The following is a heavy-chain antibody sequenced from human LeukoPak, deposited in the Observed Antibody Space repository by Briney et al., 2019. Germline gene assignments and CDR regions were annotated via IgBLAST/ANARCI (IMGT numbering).Heavy chain of an antibody. CDR2: IYTSGST. Sequence: PSETLSLTCTVSGGSISSYYWSWIRQPAGKGLEWIGRIYTSGSTNSNPSLKSRVTMSIDTSKNQFSLKLSSVTAADTAVYYCARGTCSGGSCYSYYYYYMDVWGKGTTVTVSS. CDR3: ARGTCSGGSCYSYYYYYMDV. V-gene: IGHV4-4*07. CDR1: GGSISSYY. D-gene: IGHD2-15*01. J-gene: IGHJ6*03.